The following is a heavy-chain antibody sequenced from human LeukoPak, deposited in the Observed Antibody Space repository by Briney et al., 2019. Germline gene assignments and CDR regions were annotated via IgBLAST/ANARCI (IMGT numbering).Heavy chain of an antibody. Sequence: SETLSLTCTVSGGSLSSYYWSWIRQPAGKGLEWIGRIYTSGRTNYNPSLKSRVTMSVDTSKNQFSLKLSSVTAADTAVYYCARDRTTVYWYFDLWGRGALVTVSS. J-gene: IGHJ2*01. V-gene: IGHV4-4*07. D-gene: IGHD4-17*01. CDR3: ARDRTTVYWYFDL. CDR1: GGSLSSYY. CDR2: IYTSGRT.